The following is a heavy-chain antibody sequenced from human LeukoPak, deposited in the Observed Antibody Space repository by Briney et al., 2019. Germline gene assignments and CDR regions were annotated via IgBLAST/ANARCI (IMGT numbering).Heavy chain of an antibody. CDR1: GFTFSSYW. J-gene: IGHJ4*02. V-gene: IGHV3-74*01. CDR2: INSDGSST. Sequence: GGSLRLSCAASGFTFSSYWMHWVRQAPGKGLVWVSRINSDGSSTSYADSVKGRFTISRDNAKNTLYLQMNSLRAEDTAVYYCARGKGSSGYPNGLGDYWGQGTLVTVSS. CDR3: ARGKGSSGYPNGLGDY. D-gene: IGHD3-22*01.